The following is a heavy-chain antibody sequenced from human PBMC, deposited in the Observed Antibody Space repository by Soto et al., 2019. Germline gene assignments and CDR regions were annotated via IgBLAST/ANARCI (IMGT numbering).Heavy chain of an antibody. V-gene: IGHV4-59*01. Sequence: NPSETLSLTCTVSGDSISTYYWSWIRQPPGKGLQWIGYIFYSGGTAYNPSLKSRVTISLDMSKKQISLRLSPVTTADTATYFCARLQLVQKVIDYWGQGTLVTVSS. J-gene: IGHJ4*02. CDR2: IFYSGGT. CDR1: GDSISTYY. CDR3: ARLQLVQKVIDY. D-gene: IGHD1-1*01.